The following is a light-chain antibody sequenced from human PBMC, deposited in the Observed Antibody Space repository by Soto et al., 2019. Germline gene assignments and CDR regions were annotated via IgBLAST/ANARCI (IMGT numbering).Light chain of an antibody. CDR3: QYYGGSPRT. V-gene: IGKV3-20*01. CDR1: ESVAS. Sequence: EIFLTQSPGTLSLSPGEGTTLSCRASESVASLAWYQQKPGQAPRLLIYGASTRATGIPDRFSGSGSGTDFTLTISRLEPEDFAVYYCQYYGGSPRTFGRVTKVDIK. J-gene: IGKJ1*01. CDR2: GAS.